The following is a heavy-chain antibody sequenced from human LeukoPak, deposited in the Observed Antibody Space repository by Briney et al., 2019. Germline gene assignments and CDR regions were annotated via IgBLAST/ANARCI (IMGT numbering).Heavy chain of an antibody. D-gene: IGHD2-21*02. V-gene: IGHV3-33*01. Sequence: PGGSLRLSCAASGFTFSSYGMRWVRQAPGKGLEWVAVIWYDGSNKYYADSVKGRFTISRDNSKNTLYLQMNSLRAEDTAVYYCAREPTLYCGGDCYSDYWGQGTLVTVSS. CDR3: AREPTLYCGGDCYSDY. J-gene: IGHJ4*02. CDR1: GFTFSSYG. CDR2: IWYDGSNK.